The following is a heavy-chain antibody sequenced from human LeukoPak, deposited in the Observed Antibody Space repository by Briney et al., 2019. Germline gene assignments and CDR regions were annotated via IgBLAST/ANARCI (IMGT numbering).Heavy chain of an antibody. D-gene: IGHD3-22*01. CDR2: IYHSGSS. Sequence: SETLSLTCTVAGYSISSGYYWGWIRQPPGKGLEWIGSIYHSGSSYYNPSLKSRVTISPDTSKNQFSLDLNPVTAADTAVYYCARWSSGYYLNAFDVWGQGTMVTVSS. V-gene: IGHV4-38-2*02. CDR1: GYSISSGYY. CDR3: ARWSSGYYLNAFDV. J-gene: IGHJ3*01.